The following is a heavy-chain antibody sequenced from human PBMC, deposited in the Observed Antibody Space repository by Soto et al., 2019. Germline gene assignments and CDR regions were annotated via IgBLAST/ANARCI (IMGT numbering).Heavy chain of an antibody. CDR3: ARAGRQYYYDSSGYEDPDFGY. Sequence: EVQLVESGGGLVKPGGSLRLSCAASGFTFSSYSMNWVRQAPGKGLEWVSSISSRSSYIYYADSVKGRFTISRDNAKNSLYLQMNSLRAEDTAVYYCARAGRQYYYDSSGYEDPDFGYWGQGTLVTVSS. CDR1: GFTFSSYS. J-gene: IGHJ4*02. D-gene: IGHD3-22*01. V-gene: IGHV3-21*01. CDR2: ISSRSSYI.